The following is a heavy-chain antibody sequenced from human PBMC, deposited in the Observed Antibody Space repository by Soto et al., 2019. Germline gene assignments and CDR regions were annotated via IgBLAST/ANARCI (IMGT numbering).Heavy chain of an antibody. CDR3: VRDAADSGYAFDI. CDR1: GFTFSRDA. Sequence: QLVESGGVVVQPGRSLRLSCAASGFTFSRDAMHWVRQAPGKGLEWVAFIWNDGSNEYYADSVKGRAIISRDNSENTVYLQMNSLRGEDTAVYFCVRDAADSGYAFDIWGQGTMVTVSS. V-gene: IGHV3-33*01. D-gene: IGHD3-10*01. J-gene: IGHJ3*02. CDR2: IWNDGSNE.